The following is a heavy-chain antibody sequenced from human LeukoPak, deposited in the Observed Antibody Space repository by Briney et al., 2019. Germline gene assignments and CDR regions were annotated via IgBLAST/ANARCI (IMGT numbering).Heavy chain of an antibody. CDR3: ASGRQLGY. D-gene: IGHD6-6*01. CDR2: IKEDGSEK. V-gene: IGHV3-7*01. J-gene: IGHJ4*02. Sequence: GGSLRLSCAASGFTFSNYWMSWVRQASGKGLEWVANIKEDGSEKYYVDSVKGRFTISRDNAKNSLYLQMNSLRAEDTAIYYCASGRQLGYWGQGTLVTVSS. CDR1: GFTFSNYW.